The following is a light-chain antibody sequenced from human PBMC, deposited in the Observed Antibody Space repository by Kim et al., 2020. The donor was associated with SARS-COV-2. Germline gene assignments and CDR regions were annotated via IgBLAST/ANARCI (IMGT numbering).Light chain of an antibody. Sequence: SSELTQDPAVSVALGQTVRITCQGDSLRSYYATWYQQKPGQAPIVVIYGKNNRPSGIPDRFSGSSSGDTASLTITGTQAGDEADYYCNSRGSNDNVLFGGGPQLSFL. CDR1: SLRSYY. J-gene: IGLJ2*01. CDR2: GKN. CDR3: NSRGSNDNVL. V-gene: IGLV3-19*01.